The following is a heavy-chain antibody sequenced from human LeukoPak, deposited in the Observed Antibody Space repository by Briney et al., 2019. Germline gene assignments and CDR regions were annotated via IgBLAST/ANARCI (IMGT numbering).Heavy chain of an antibody. CDR2: IGESDINT. CDR3: ARWGSTSCYDY. V-gene: IGHV3-23*01. J-gene: IGHJ4*02. D-gene: IGHD2-2*01. Sequence: GGSLRLSCAASGFIFSNYAMNWVRQAPGKGLEWVSTIGESDINTFYADSVKGRFTISRDNSKNTLFLQMGSLRADDMAVYYCARWGSTSCYDYWGQGTLVTVSS. CDR1: GFIFSNYA.